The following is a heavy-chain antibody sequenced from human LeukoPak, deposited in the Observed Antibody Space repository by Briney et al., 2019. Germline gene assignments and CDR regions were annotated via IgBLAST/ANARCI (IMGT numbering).Heavy chain of an antibody. J-gene: IGHJ4*02. CDR2: ISGSGGST. CDR1: GFTFSSYA. CDR3: AKGSVGYYYDSSGYYYEPPYYFDY. V-gene: IGHV3-23*01. D-gene: IGHD3-22*01. Sequence: GGSLRLSCAASGFTFSSYAMSWVRQAPGKGLEWVSAISGSGGSTYYADSVKGRFTISRDNSKNTLYLQMNSLRAEDTAVYYCAKGSVGYYYDSSGYYYEPPYYFDYWGQGTLVTISS.